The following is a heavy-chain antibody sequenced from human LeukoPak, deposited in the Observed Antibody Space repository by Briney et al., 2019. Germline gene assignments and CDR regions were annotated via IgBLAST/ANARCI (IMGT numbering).Heavy chain of an antibody. V-gene: IGHV4-34*01. CDR1: GGSFSGYY. Sequence: SETLSLTCAVYGGSFSGYYWSWIRQPPGKGLEWIGEINHSGSTNYNPSLKSRVTISVDTSKNQFSLKLSSVTAADTAVYYCARRSRILRAYYYDSSGYSTFDYWGQGTLVTVSS. CDR3: ARRSRILRAYYYDSSGYSTFDY. D-gene: IGHD3-22*01. CDR2: INHSGST. J-gene: IGHJ4*02.